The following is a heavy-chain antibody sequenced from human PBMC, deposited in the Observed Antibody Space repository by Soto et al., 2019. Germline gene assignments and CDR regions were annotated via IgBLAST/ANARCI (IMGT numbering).Heavy chain of an antibody. CDR1: GGSIGSGGYY. D-gene: IGHD3-10*01. J-gene: IGHJ4*02. CDR3: ARDSGTGDLDY. V-gene: IGHV4-31*03. CDR2: IYYSGGT. Sequence: SETLSLTCNVSGGSIGSGGYYWSWIRQHPGKGLEWIGYIYYSGGTFYNPSLESRLAMSADTSRNQFSLKLRSVTAADTAIYYCARDSGTGDLDYWGQGTLVTVSS.